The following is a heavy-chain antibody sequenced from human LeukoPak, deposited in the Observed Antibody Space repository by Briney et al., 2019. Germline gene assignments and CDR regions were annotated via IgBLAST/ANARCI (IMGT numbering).Heavy chain of an antibody. Sequence: SSETLSLTCAVYGGSFSGYYWSWIRQPPGKGLEWIGEINHSGSTNYNPSLKGRVTISVDTSKNQFSLKLSSVTAADTAVYYCARDVGATTVDYWGQGTLVTVSS. CDR1: GGSFSGYY. CDR2: INHSGST. V-gene: IGHV4-34*01. CDR3: ARDVGATTVDY. D-gene: IGHD1-26*01. J-gene: IGHJ4*02.